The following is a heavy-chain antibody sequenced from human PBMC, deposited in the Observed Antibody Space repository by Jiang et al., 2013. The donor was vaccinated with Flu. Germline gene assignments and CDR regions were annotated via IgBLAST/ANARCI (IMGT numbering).Heavy chain of an antibody. Sequence: GGLVKPGGSLRLSCAASGFTFSSYSMNWVRQAPGKGLEWVSSISSSSSYIYYADSVKGRFTISRDNAKNSLYLQMNSLRAEDTAVYYCARERYDYVWGSYYTFDYWGQGTLVTVSS. CDR1: GFTFSSYS. J-gene: IGHJ4*02. V-gene: IGHV3-21*01. CDR3: ARERYDYVWGSYYTFDY. D-gene: IGHD3-16*01. CDR2: ISSSSSYI.